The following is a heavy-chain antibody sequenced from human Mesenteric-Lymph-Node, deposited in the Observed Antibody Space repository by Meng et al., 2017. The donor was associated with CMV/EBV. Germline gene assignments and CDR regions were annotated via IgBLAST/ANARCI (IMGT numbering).Heavy chain of an antibody. CDR1: GDRCTGYY. J-gene: IGHJ5*02. CDR2: INPNSGDT. V-gene: IGHV1-2*06. Sequence: KGACKASGDRCTGYYMHWLRQAPGQGLEWMRRINPNSGDTDYAQKFQGRVTKTSDTSISTEYMELSRLRSDDTAVYYCARVPLNGAYHWGQGTLVTVSS. CDR3: ARVPLNGAYH. D-gene: IGHD7-27*01.